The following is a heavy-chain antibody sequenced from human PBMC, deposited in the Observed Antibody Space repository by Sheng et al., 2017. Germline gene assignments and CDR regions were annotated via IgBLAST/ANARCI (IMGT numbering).Heavy chain of an antibody. J-gene: IGHJ4*02. V-gene: IGHV1-2*02. CDR2: INPNSGGT. CDR3: ATSSGYSTSWGAFDF. D-gene: IGHD3-16*01. CDR1: GFTFTVYY. Sequence: QVQLVQSGAEVKKPGASVKVSCQASGFTFTVYYIHWVRQAPGQGLEWMGCINPNSGGTHYAQKFQGRVTMTRDTSRSTVYMELSRLPSDDTAVYYCATSSGYSTSWGAFDFWGQGTLVTVSS.